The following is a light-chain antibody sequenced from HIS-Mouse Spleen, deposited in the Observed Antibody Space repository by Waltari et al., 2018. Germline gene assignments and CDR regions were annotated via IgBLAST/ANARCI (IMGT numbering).Light chain of an antibody. V-gene: IGLV1-47*01. Sequence: QSVLTQPPSASGTPGQRVTISCSGSSSNIGSNYVYWYQQLPGTAPKLHIYRNNQRPSGVPDGFSGSKSGTSASLAISGLRSEDEADYYCAAWDDSLSGPVFGGGTKLTVL. CDR1: SSNIGSNY. J-gene: IGLJ3*02. CDR2: RNN. CDR3: AAWDDSLSGPV.